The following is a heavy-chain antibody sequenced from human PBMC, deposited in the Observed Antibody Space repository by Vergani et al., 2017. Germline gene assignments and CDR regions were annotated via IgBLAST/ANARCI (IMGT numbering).Heavy chain of an antibody. V-gene: IGHV3-23*01. CDR3: VKDAGSYENFFDA. CDR2: LTGGGVST. D-gene: IGHD1-26*01. CDR1: GFTFSTYA. J-gene: IGHJ4*02. Sequence: EVKLLEPGGSLKQPGGSVRLSCAASGFTFSTYAMHWFRQAPGKGLEWVSALTGGGVSTYYADAFKGRLIISRDNSRDTLYLQMNSLRLEDTATYYCVKDAGSYENFFDAWGKGTMVTVAS.